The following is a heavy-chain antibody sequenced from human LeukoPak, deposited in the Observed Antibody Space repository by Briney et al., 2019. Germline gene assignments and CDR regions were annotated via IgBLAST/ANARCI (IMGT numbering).Heavy chain of an antibody. CDR2: INPSGGST. V-gene: IGHV1-46*01. J-gene: IGHJ5*02. CDR3: ARDGNWNYHPFDP. CDR1: GYTFTSYY. D-gene: IGHD1-7*01. Sequence: GASVKVSCKASGYTFTSYYMHGVRQAPGQGLEWMGIINPSGGSTSYAQKFQGRVTMTRDTSTSTVYMELSRLRSDDTAVYYCARDGNWNYHPFDPWGQGTLVTVSS.